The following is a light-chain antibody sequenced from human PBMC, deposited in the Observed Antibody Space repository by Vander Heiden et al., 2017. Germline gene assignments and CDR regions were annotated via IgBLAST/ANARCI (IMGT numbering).Light chain of an antibody. CDR3: QQSYSTLWT. J-gene: IGKJ1*01. CDR1: QSISSY. Sequence: DIQTTQSPSSLSASVGDRVSITCRASQSISSYLNWYQQKPGKAPKLLIYAASSLQSGVPSRFSGSGSGTDFTLTSSSLQPEDFATYYCQQSYSTLWTFGQGTKVEIK. V-gene: IGKV1-39*01. CDR2: AAS.